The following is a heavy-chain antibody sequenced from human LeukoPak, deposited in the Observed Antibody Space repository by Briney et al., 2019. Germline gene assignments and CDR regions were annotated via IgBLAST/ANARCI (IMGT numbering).Heavy chain of an antibody. CDR2: MSSGGST. D-gene: IGHD3-22*01. CDR3: ARDQTYYVSSGYYYVTYLQH. J-gene: IGHJ1*01. CDR1: GASISSSY. V-gene: IGHV4-4*07. Sequence: SESLSLTCTVSGASISSSYCTWIRQSAGEGLEWIGRMSSGGSTTYNPSFKGRVTMSLDTAKRQFSLNLSSVTAADTAVYYCARDQTYYVSSGYYYVTYLQHWGQGILVTVSS.